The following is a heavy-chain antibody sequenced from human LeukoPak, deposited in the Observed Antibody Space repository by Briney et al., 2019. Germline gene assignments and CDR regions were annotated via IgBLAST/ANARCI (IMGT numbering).Heavy chain of an antibody. CDR1: GFTVSSNY. J-gene: IGHJ6*02. V-gene: IGHV3-21*01. D-gene: IGHD2-2*01. CDR3: ARALGDQPNYYYGMDV. CDR2: FTTSRSGTYI. Sequence: GGSLRLSCAASGFTVSSNYMSWVRQAPGKGLEWVSSFTTSRSGTYIYYADSVTGRFTISRDNAKNSLYLQMNSLRAEDTAVYYCARALGDQPNYYYGMDVWGQGTTVTVSS.